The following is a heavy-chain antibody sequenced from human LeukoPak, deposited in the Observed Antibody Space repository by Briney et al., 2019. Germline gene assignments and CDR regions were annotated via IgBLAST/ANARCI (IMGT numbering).Heavy chain of an antibody. V-gene: IGHV3-30*18. D-gene: IGHD5-12*01. CDR3: AKDLGYSGYDYFDY. CDR2: ISYDGSNK. CDR1: GFSFSSYG. J-gene: IGHJ4*02. Sequence: GGSLRLSCAASGFSFSSYGMHWVRQAPGKGLEWVAVISYDGSNKYYADSVKGRFTISRDNSKNTLYLQMNSLRAEDTAVYYCAKDLGYSGYDYFDYWGQGTLVTVSS.